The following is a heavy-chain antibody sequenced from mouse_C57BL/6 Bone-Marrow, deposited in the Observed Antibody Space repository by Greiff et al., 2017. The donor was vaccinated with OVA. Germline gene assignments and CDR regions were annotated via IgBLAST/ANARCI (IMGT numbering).Heavy chain of an antibody. CDR2: ISDGGSYT. CDR3: ARAPWFAY. Sequence: EVQRVESGGGLVKPGGSLKLSCAASGFTFSSYAMSWVRQTPAKRLEWVATISDGGSYTYYPDNVKGRVTISRDNAKNNLYLQMSHLKAEDTAMYYCARAPWFAYWGQGTLVTVSA. J-gene: IGHJ3*01. CDR1: GFTFSSYA. V-gene: IGHV5-4*01.